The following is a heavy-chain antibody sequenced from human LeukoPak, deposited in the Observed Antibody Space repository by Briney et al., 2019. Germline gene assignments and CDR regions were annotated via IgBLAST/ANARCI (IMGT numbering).Heavy chain of an antibody. J-gene: IGHJ4*02. D-gene: IGHD6-13*01. CDR2: IHYSGST. V-gene: IGHV4-59*01. CDR3: ASGASSPTDY. CDR1: GASISPDY. Sequence: SETLSLTCTVSGASISPDYWSWIRQPPGKGLQFIGYIHYSGSTNYNPSLKSRVTISVDTSKNQFSLKLSSVTAADTAVYYCASGASSPTDYWGQGTLVTVSS.